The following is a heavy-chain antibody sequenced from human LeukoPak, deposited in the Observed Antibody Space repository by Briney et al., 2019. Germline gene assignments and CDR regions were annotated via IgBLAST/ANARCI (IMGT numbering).Heavy chain of an antibody. J-gene: IGHJ4*02. D-gene: IGHD2-15*01. CDR3: ARVGLGYCSGGSCYSLDY. V-gene: IGHV3-21*01. CDR1: GFTFSSYS. Sequence: PGGSLRLSCAASGFTFSSYSMNWVRQAPGKGLGWVSSISSSSYIYYADSVEGRFTISRGNAKNSLYLQMNSLRAEDTAVYYCARVGLGYCSGGSCYSLDYWGQGTLVTVSS. CDR2: ISSSSYI.